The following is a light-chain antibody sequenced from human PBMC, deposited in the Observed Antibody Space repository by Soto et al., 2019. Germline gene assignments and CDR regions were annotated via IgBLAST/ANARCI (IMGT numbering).Light chain of an antibody. CDR1: QSVSSY. Sequence: EIVLTQSPATLSLSPGERATLSCRASQSVSSYLAWYQQKPGQAPRLLIYDASNRATGIPARFSGSGSGTHFTLTLSRLEPEDFAVYYCQQRSNWPPWTFGQGTKVDIK. J-gene: IGKJ1*01. V-gene: IGKV3-11*01. CDR2: DAS. CDR3: QQRSNWPPWT.